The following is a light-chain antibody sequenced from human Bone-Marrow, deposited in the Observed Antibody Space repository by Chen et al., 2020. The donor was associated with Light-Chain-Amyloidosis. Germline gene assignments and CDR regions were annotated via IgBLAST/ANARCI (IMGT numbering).Light chain of an antibody. J-gene: IGLJ2*01. Sequence: SYELTQPPSVSVSPGQTARIPCSGDDLPTKYAYWYQQKPGQAPVLGIHRDTERPSGISERFSGSSSGTTATLTISGVQAEDEADYHCQSADSSGTDEVIFGGGTKLTVL. CDR2: RDT. CDR1: DLPTKY. V-gene: IGLV3-25*03. CDR3: QSADSSGTDEVI.